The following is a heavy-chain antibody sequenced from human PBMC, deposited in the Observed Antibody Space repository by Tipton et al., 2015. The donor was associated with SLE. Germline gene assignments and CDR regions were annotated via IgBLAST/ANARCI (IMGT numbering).Heavy chain of an antibody. CDR2: IYYSGNT. V-gene: IGHV4-30-4*08. Sequence: TLSLTCTVSGGSISSGGYYWTWIRQLPGKGLEWIGYIYYSGNTYYNPSLGSRVTISADTSKNHLSLKLTSVTAADTAVYFCARQRGYYDGTPFPPWNFDLWGRGTQVTVSS. CDR3: ARQRGYYDGTPFPPWNFDL. J-gene: IGHJ2*01. D-gene: IGHD3-16*01. CDR1: GGSISSGGYY.